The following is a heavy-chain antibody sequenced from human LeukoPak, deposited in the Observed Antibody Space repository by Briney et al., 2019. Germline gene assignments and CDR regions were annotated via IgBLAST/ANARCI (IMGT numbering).Heavy chain of an antibody. CDR2: IYYSGST. V-gene: IGHV4-59*01. J-gene: IGHJ6*03. CDR1: GGSISSYY. Sequence: SETLSLTCTVSGGSISSYYWSWIRQPPGKGLEWIGYIYYSGSTNYNPSLKSRVTISVDTSKNQFSLKLSSVTAADTAVYYCARGTSTYYDFWSGSGAYYMDVWGKGTTATVSS. D-gene: IGHD3-3*01. CDR3: ARGTSTYYDFWSGSGAYYMDV.